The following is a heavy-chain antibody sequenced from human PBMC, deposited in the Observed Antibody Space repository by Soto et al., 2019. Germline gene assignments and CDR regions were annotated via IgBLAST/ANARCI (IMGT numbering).Heavy chain of an antibody. CDR1: GYTYTRYA. D-gene: IGHD2-15*01. V-gene: IGHV1-3*01. Sequence: ASVKGACKTSGYTYTRYAGCWGRKTQGQRLEWMGWINAGNGNTEYSQNFQGRATITRDTSASTAYMELSSLRSEDTAVYYCARPVYSGGSPTLFFDYWGQGTLVTVSS. CDR3: ARPVYSGGSPTLFFDY. J-gene: IGHJ4*02. CDR2: INAGNGNT.